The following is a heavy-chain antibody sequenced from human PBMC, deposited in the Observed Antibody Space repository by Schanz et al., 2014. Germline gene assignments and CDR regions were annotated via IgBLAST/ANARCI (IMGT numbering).Heavy chain of an antibody. CDR1: GFTFDNYA. D-gene: IGHD3-16*01. CDR3: AFDRDDAYDI. Sequence: EVQLVESGGGLVQPGRSLRLSCAASGFTFDNYAMHWVRQAPGKGLEWVSSISWNSGSVAYADSVKGRFTISRDNSKNTLYLQMNSLIAEDTAVYYCAFDRDDAYDIWGQGTTVTVSS. V-gene: IGHV3-9*01. CDR2: ISWNSGSV. J-gene: IGHJ3*02.